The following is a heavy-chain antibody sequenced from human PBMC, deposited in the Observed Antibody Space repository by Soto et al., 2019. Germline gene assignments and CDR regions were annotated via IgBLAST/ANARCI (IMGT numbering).Heavy chain of an antibody. Sequence: ASVKVSCKASGYTFTSYDINWVRQATGQGLEWMGWMNPNSGNTGYAQKFQGRVTMTRNTSISTAYMELSSLRSEDTAVYYCARGGYCSGGSCYIMDVWGKGTTVTVSS. CDR3: ARGGYCSGGSCYIMDV. J-gene: IGHJ6*03. V-gene: IGHV1-8*01. CDR1: GYTFTSYD. D-gene: IGHD2-15*01. CDR2: MNPNSGNT.